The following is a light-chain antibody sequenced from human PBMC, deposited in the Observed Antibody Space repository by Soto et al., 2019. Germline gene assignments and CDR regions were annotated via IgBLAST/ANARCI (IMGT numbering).Light chain of an antibody. CDR2: AAS. CDR3: QQSFSTPPT. V-gene: IGKV1-39*01. J-gene: IGKJ2*01. Sequence: DIQMTQSPSSLSASVGDRVPITCRARQTLNSYFNWYQQKSPKAPKLLIYAASRLQSGVPSRFNGSGTTTDFTLTIASLQPEDFATYFCQQSFSTPPTFGQGTKL. CDR1: QTLNSY.